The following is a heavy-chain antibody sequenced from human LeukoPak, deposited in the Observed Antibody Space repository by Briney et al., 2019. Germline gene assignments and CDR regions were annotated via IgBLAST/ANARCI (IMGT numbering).Heavy chain of an antibody. V-gene: IGHV3-48*03. J-gene: IGHJ4*02. CDR3: ARISSLIDY. CDR1: GFTFSSYE. CDR2: ISSSGSTI. Sequence: GGSLRLSCAASGFTFSSYEMNWVRQAPGKGLEWVSYISSSGSTIYYADSVKGRFTISRDSAKNSLYLQMNSLRAEDTAVYYCARISSLIDYWGQGTLVTVSS.